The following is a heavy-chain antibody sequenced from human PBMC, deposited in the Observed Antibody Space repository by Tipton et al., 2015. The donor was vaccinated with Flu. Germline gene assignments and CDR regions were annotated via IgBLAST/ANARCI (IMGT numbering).Heavy chain of an antibody. J-gene: IGHJ4*02. Sequence: VQLVQSGGGLIQRGGSLRLSCAVSGFSVTNNYMTWVRQAPGKGLEWVSVIYSGGNTFYSDSVKGRFTISRDDSKNTLYLQMNSLRGEDTAVYYCARVRGYCVTTTCLLPFDFWGQGTLVTVSS. CDR2: IYSGGNT. CDR1: GFSVTNNY. V-gene: IGHV3-53*01. CDR3: ARVRGYCVTTTCLLPFDF. D-gene: IGHD2/OR15-2a*01.